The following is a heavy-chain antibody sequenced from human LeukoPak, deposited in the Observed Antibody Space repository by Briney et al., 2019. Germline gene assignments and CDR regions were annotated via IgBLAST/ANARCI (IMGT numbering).Heavy chain of an antibody. CDR2: LRKDATYS. D-gene: IGHD1-14*01. V-gene: IGHV3-30*02. Sequence: PGGSLRLSCAASGFPFSSYGMYWVRQTPDRGLEWVAYLRKDATYSNYVDSVRGRFTISRDNSKNTLELQMNSLRVEDTAVYYCASGEPTRGTLDYWGQGTLVTVSS. J-gene: IGHJ4*02. CDR3: ASGEPTRGTLDY. CDR1: GFPFSSYG.